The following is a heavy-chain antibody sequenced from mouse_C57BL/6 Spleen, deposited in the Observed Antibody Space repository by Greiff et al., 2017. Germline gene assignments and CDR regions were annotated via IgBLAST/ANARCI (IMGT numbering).Heavy chain of an antibody. V-gene: IGHV2-2*01. CDR1: GFSLTSYG. Sequence: QVQLKQSGPGLVQPSPSLSISCTASGFSLTSYGVHWVRQSPGKGLEWLGVIWSGGSTDYNAAFISRLSISKDNSKSQVFFKMNSLQADDTAIYYCARGGYDDYAMDYWGQGTSVTVSS. CDR2: IWSGGST. CDR3: ARGGYDDYAMDY. D-gene: IGHD2-2*01. J-gene: IGHJ4*01.